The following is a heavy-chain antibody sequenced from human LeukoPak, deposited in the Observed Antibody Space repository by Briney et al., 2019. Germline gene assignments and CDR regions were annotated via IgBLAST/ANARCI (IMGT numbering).Heavy chain of an antibody. V-gene: IGHV4-31*03. CDR2: IYYSGST. Sequence: SQTLSLTCTVSGGSISSGGYYWSWIRQHPGKGLEWIGYIYYSGSTYYNPSLKSRVTISVDTSKNQFSLKLSSVTAADTAVYYCARDLRGSGSYYYYYYGMDVWGQGTTVTVSS. CDR1: GGSISSGGYY. CDR3: ARDLRGSGSYYYYYYGMDV. J-gene: IGHJ6*02. D-gene: IGHD3-10*01.